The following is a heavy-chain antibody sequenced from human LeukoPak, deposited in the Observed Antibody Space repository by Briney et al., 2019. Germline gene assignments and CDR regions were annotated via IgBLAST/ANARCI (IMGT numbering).Heavy chain of an antibody. D-gene: IGHD2-2*01. Sequence: GGSLRLSCAASGFTFSSYAMTWVRQAPGKGLEWVSDISGSGGRTYYADSVKGRFTISRDNAKNSLYLQMNSLRAEDTAVYYCARRYCTSTSCYAFDYWGQGTLVTVSS. CDR2: ISGSGGRT. J-gene: IGHJ4*02. V-gene: IGHV3-23*01. CDR1: GFTFSSYA. CDR3: ARRYCTSTSCYAFDY.